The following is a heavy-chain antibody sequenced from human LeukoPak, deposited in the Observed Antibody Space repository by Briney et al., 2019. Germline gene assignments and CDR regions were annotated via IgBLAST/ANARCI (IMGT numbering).Heavy chain of an antibody. CDR1: GGSIGSYY. V-gene: IGHV4-59*01. Sequence: SETLSLTCTVSGGSIGSYYWSWIRQPPGKGLEWIGYIYYSGSTNYNPSLKSRVTISVDTSKNQFSLKLSSVTAADTAVYYCARGPPKEGLFDYWGQGTLVTVSS. CDR3: ARGPPKEGLFDY. CDR2: IYYSGST. J-gene: IGHJ4*02. D-gene: IGHD3/OR15-3a*01.